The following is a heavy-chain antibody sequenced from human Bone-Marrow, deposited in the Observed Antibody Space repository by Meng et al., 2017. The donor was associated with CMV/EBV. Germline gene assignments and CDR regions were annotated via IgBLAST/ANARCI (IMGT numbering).Heavy chain of an antibody. J-gene: IGHJ6*02. CDR3: ARIKYSSSLSVYYYYGMDV. Sequence: SETLSLTCAVYGGSFSGYYWSWIRQPPGKGLEWIGYIYYSGSTNYNPSLKSRVTISVDTSKNQFSLKLSSVTAADTAVYYCARIKYSSSLSVYYYYGMDVWGQGTTVTAP. D-gene: IGHD6-6*01. CDR1: GGSFSGYY. V-gene: IGHV4-59*01. CDR2: IYYSGST.